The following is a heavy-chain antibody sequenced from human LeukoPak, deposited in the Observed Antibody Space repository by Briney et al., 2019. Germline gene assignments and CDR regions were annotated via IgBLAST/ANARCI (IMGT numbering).Heavy chain of an antibody. D-gene: IGHD4-23*01. CDR1: GLTLRNTW. V-gene: IGHV3-15*01. CDR2: IKSNNDGATT. CDR3: AKNLLMRWPPGDALHI. J-gene: IGHJ3*02. Sequence: GGSLRLSCVASGLTLRNTWVSWARQAPGKGLEWVGRIKSNNDGATTDYAAPVKSRFTISRDDSKNTLYLQMNSLRAEDTALYYCAKNLLMRWPPGDALHIWGQGTMVTVS.